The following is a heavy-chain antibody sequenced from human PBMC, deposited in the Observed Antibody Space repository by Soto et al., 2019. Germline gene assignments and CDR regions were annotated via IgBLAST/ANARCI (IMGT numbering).Heavy chain of an antibody. CDR2: INPGNGNT. CDR3: ARRGALTSYYYGYYFDY. Sequence: SLKVSCKASVYTFPRYAMNWVRQAPGQSPEWMGWINPGNGNTKYSQRFQGRVTITRDTSARTAYMELSSLTSEDTAVYYCARRGALTSYYYGYYFDYWGQGTLVTGSS. J-gene: IGHJ4*02. CDR1: VYTFPRYA. D-gene: IGHD3-9*01. V-gene: IGHV1-3*01.